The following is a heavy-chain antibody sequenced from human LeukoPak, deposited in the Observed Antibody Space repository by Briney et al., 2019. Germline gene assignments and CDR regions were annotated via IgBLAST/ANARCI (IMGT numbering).Heavy chain of an antibody. J-gene: IGHJ5*02. CDR3: ARDQVWFDP. Sequence: VASVKVPCKASGYTFTGYYIHWVRQAPGQGLEWMGWINPNSGGTKYAQKFQGRVTMTRDTSISTAYMELSRLRSDDTAVYYCARDQVWFDPWGQGTLVTVSS. V-gene: IGHV1-2*02. CDR1: GYTFTGYY. CDR2: INPNSGGT.